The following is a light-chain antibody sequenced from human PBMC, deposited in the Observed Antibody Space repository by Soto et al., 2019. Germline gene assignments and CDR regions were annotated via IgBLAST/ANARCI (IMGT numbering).Light chain of an antibody. CDR1: SSNIGSYT. CDR2: SNN. CDR3: AAWDDSLKGYV. J-gene: IGLJ1*01. V-gene: IGLV1-44*01. Sequence: QSVLSQPPSASGTPGQRVTISCSGSSSNIGSYTVNWYQQLPGTAPKLLIYSNNQRPSGVPDRFSGSKSGTSASLAISGLQSEDEADYHCAAWDDSLKGYVFGTGTQLTVL.